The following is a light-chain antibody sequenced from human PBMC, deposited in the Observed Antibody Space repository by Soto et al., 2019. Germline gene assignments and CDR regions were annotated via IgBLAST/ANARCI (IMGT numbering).Light chain of an antibody. CDR3: QQYQNLWT. V-gene: IGKV3-15*01. J-gene: IGKJ1*01. CDR2: RAS. Sequence: IVMTQSPATLSVSPGERATLSCRAGKTIYSNVAWYQHRPGQAPRLLIYRASTRATGVPARFSGSGSGTEFTLTISGLQAEEFALYYCQQYQNLWTFGQGTKVEIK. CDR1: KTIYSN.